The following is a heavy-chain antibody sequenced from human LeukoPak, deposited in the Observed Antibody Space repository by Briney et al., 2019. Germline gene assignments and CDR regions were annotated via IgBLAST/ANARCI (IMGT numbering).Heavy chain of an antibody. D-gene: IGHD2-15*01. CDR3: AKQLGYCSDGSCYFPY. Sequence: PGGCLRLSSAASGFTFSSSAMSWVRQAPGKGLEWVSAISNNGGYTYYADSVQGRFTISRDNSKSTLCLQMNSLRAEDTAVYYCAKQLGYCSDGSCYFPYWGQGTLVTVSS. CDR2: ISNNGGYT. J-gene: IGHJ4*02. V-gene: IGHV3-23*01. CDR1: GFTFSSSA.